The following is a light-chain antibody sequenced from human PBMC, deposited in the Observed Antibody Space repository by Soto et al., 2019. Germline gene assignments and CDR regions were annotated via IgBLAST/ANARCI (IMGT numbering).Light chain of an antibody. CDR2: GAS. CDR3: QQYYHWPRT. CDR1: QSISSSY. V-gene: IGKV3D-7*01. J-gene: IGKJ1*01. Sequence: EIVLTQSLGTLSLSPGERATLXWRASQSISSSYLAWYQQKPGQAPRLLIYGASTRATGIPARFSGSGSGTDFNLTISSLQSEDFAVYYCQQYYHWPRTFGQGTKVDNK.